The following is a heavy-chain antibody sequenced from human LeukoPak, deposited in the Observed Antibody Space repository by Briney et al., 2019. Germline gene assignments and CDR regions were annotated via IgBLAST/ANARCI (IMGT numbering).Heavy chain of an antibody. D-gene: IGHD3-22*01. Sequence: TLSLTCTVSGGSISSGGYYWSWIRQHPGKGLEWIGYIYYSGSTYYNPSLKSRVTISVDTSKNQFSLKLSSVTAADTAVYHCATLADYYDSSGYDSGAYYFDYWGQGTLVTVSS. CDR2: IYYSGST. V-gene: IGHV4-31*03. CDR3: ATLADYYDSSGYDSGAYYFDY. CDR1: GGSISSGGYY. J-gene: IGHJ4*02.